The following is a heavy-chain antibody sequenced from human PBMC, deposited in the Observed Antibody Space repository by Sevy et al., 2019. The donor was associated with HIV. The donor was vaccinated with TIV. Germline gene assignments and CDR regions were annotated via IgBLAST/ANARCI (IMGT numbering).Heavy chain of an antibody. J-gene: IGHJ6*02. CDR3: ARVGLYYYDSSGYSLPSSYYYYGMDV. CDR2: INSDGSSP. D-gene: IGHD3-22*01. CDR1: GFTFSSYW. V-gene: IGHV3-74*01. Sequence: GGSLRLSCAASGFTFSSYWMHWVRQAPGKGLVWVSRINSDGSSPSYADSVKGRFTISRDNAKNKLFLQMNSLRAEDTAVYHCARVGLYYYDSSGYSLPSSYYYYGMDVWGQGTTVTVSS.